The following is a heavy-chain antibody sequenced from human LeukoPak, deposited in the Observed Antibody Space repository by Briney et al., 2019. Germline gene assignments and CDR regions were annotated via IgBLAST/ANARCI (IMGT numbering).Heavy chain of an antibody. CDR1: GGSISSGSYY. CDR3: ARGPRIVVVPAARAFDI. Sequence: SETLSLTCTVSGGSISSGSYYWSWIRQPAGKGLEWIGRIYTSGSTNYNPSLKSRVTISVDTSKNQFSLKLSSVTAADTAVYYCARGPRIVVVPAARAFDIWGQGTMVTASS. J-gene: IGHJ3*02. D-gene: IGHD2-2*01. CDR2: IYTSGST. V-gene: IGHV4-61*02.